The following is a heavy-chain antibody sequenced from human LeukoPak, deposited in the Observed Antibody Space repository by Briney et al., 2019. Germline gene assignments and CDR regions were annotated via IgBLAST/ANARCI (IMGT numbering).Heavy chain of an antibody. V-gene: IGHV5-10-1*01. CDR1: GYSFTSYW. CDR2: IDPSDSYT. CDR3: ARHNGYSSSWYDY. Sequence: GESLKISCKGSGYSFTSYWISWVRQMPGKGLEWMGRIDPSDSYTNYSPSFQGHVTISADKSISTAYLQWSSLEASDTAMYYCARHNGYSSSWYDYWGQGTLVTVSS. D-gene: IGHD6-13*01. J-gene: IGHJ4*02.